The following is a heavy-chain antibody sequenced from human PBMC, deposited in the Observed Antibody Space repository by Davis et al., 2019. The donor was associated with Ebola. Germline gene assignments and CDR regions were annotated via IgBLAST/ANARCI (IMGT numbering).Heavy chain of an antibody. CDR1: GFALSNAW. CDR2: IKTNTVGGTT. J-gene: IGHJ6*02. Sequence: GESLNTPCAASGFALSNAWMSWVRQAPGKGLEWVGHIKTNTVGGTTDYATPVKGRFTISRDDSKNTLYLQMNSLKTEDTAVYYCTTEFSDVLYYHYGMDVWGQGTTVTVSS. V-gene: IGHV3-15*01. D-gene: IGHD3-3*01. CDR3: TTEFSDVLYYHYGMDV.